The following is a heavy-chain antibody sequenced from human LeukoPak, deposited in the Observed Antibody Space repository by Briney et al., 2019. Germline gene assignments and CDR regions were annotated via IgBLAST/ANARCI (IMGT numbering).Heavy chain of an antibody. J-gene: IGHJ4*02. CDR3: ARAGIQLWLLDY. V-gene: IGHV3-21*05. Sequence: PGGSLRLSCAASGFNYSSYTMNWVRQAPGMGLEWLSYISASRDITYYADSVKGRFTISRDNAKNSLYLQMNSLRAEDTAVYYCARAGIQLWLLDYWGQGTLVTVSS. CDR2: ISASRDIT. D-gene: IGHD5-18*01. CDR1: GFNYSSYT.